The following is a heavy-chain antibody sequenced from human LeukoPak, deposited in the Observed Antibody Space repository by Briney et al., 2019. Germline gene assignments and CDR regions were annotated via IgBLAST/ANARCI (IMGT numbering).Heavy chain of an antibody. CDR2: IKQDGSEK. Sequence: GGSLRLSCAASGSTFSSYWMSWVRQAPGKGLEWVANIKQDGSEKYYVDSVKGRFTISRDNAKNSLYLQMNSLRAEDTAVYYCARVGIAALPLSYFDYWGQGTLVTVSS. J-gene: IGHJ4*02. D-gene: IGHD6-13*01. V-gene: IGHV3-7*01. CDR3: ARVGIAALPLSYFDY. CDR1: GSTFSSYW.